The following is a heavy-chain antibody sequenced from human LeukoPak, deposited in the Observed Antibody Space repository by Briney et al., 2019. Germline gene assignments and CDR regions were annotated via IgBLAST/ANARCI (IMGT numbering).Heavy chain of an antibody. CDR3: ARGFSSGWYWFDY. CDR1: GYTFTGYY. Sequence: ASVKVSCKASGYTFTGYYMHWVRQAPGQGFEWMGWINPNSGGTNYAQKFQGRVTMTRDTPISTAYMELSRLRSDDTAVYYCARGFSSGWYWFDYWGQGTLVTVSS. V-gene: IGHV1-2*02. D-gene: IGHD6-19*01. CDR2: INPNSGGT. J-gene: IGHJ4*02.